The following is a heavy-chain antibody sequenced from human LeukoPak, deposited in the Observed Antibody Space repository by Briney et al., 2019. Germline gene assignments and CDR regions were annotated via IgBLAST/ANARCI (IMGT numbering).Heavy chain of an antibody. CDR3: ARDLGVAALDN. CDR1: GFTVSGNS. CDR2: ISGSGGST. V-gene: IGHV3-23*01. J-gene: IGHJ4*02. D-gene: IGHD6-19*01. Sequence: GGSLRLSCAASGFTVSGNSMSWVRQAPGKGLEWVSAISGSGGSTYYADSVKGRFTISRDNAKNTLYLQMNSLRAEETAVYYCARDLGVAALDNWGQGTLVTVSS.